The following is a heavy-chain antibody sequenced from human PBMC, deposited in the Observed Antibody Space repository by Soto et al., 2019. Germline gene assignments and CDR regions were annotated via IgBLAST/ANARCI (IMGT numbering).Heavy chain of an antibody. D-gene: IGHD3-3*01. CDR1: GFTFSAYA. CDR2: ISGTSPST. V-gene: IGHV3-23*01. CDR3: AIRIFGVEY. J-gene: IGHJ4*02. Sequence: GESLRLSCAASGFTFSAYAMSWVRQAPGKGLEWVSAISGTSPSTYYADSVQGRFTISRDSSRKTLFLQMNTLRAEDTAVCFCAIRIFGVEYWGQGTQVTVSS.